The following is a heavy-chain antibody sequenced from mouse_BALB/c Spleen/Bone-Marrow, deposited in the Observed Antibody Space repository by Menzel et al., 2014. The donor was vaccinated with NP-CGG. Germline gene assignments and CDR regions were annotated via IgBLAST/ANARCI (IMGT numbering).Heavy chain of an antibody. CDR2: IDPANGNT. J-gene: IGHJ2*01. CDR3: ARYDCGVYFDY. CDR1: GFNIKDTY. V-gene: IGHV14-3*02. D-gene: IGHD2-4*01. Sequence: EVMLVESGAELVKPGASVKLSCTASGFNIKDTYMHWVKQRPEQGLEWIGRIDPANGNTKYDPKFQGKATITADTSSNTAYLQLSSLTSEDTAVDYCARYDCGVYFDYWGQGTTLTVSS.